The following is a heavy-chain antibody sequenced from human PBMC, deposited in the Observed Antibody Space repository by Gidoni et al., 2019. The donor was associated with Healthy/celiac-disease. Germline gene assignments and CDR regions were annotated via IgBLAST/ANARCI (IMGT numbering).Heavy chain of an antibody. V-gene: IGHV1-69*01. CDR3: AREGSNPNLYYYYYGMDV. D-gene: IGHD4-4*01. CDR2: IIPIFGTA. Sequence: QVQLVQSGAEVKKPGSSVKVSCKASGGTFSSYAISWVRQAPGQGLEWMGGIIPIFGTANYAQKFQGRVTITADESTSTAYMELSSLRSEDTAVYYCAREGSNPNLYYYYYGMDVWGQGTTVTVSS. J-gene: IGHJ6*02. CDR1: GGTFSSYA.